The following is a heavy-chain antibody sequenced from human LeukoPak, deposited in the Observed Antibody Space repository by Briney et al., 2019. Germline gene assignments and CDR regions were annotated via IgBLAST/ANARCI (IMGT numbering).Heavy chain of an antibody. CDR2: ISSSGSTI. V-gene: IGHV3-48*03. D-gene: IGHD2-15*01. J-gene: IGHJ4*02. Sequence: GGSLRLSCVASGFTFSSYEMNWVRQAPGKGLEWVSYISSSGSTIYYADSVKGRFTISRDNAKNSLYLQMNSLRAEDTAVYYCARDGIVVVVAAYFDYWGQGTLVSVSS. CDR1: GFTFSSYE. CDR3: ARDGIVVVVAAYFDY.